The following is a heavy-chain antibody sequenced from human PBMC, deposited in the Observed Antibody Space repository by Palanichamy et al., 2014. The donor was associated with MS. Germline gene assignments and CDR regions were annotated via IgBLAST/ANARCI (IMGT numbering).Heavy chain of an antibody. D-gene: IGHD2-15*01. Sequence: PQLQESGPGLVKPSETLSLTCAVSGGSIRNNDYYWGWIRQSPGKGLEWIGSVSNSGITQFNPSLKSRVTTSVDTSKNQFSLEVTSVTAADTAVYYCARDYCSGNTCYFVSAVFDYWGQGTPVTVSS. J-gene: IGHJ4*02. CDR3: ARDYCSGNTCYFVSAVFDY. V-gene: IGHV4-39*07. CDR2: VSNSGIT. CDR1: GGSIRNNDYY.